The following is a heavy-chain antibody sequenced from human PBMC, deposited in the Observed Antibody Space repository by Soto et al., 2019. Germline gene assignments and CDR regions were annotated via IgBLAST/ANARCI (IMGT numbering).Heavy chain of an antibody. D-gene: IGHD2-15*01. CDR3: AWSTHNYYDMDV. Sequence: GASVKVSCKVSGYTLTELSIHWVRQAPGKGLEWMGGFDPEDGETLYAQKFQGRVTMTEDTSTDTAYMDLSSLSSEDTAVYTAAWSTHNYYDMDVWGKGTTVTVSS. V-gene: IGHV1-24*01. J-gene: IGHJ6*04. CDR1: GYTLTELS. CDR2: FDPEDGET.